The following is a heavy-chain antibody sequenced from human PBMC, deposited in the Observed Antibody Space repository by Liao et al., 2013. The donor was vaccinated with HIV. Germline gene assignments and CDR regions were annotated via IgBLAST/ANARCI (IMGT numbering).Heavy chain of an antibody. CDR1: GGSISSYY. J-gene: IGHJ4*02. D-gene: IGHD3-22*01. CDR3: AREQHYYDSSGYSDY. CDR2: IHPTGNT. V-gene: IGHV4-4*07. Sequence: QVQLQESGPGLVKPSGTLSLTCTVSGGSISSYYWSWIRQPAGKGLEWIGRIHPTGNTNYNPSLKSRVIMSVDMSKNQFSLRLSSVSAADTAVYYCAREQHYYDSSGYSDYWGQGTLVTVS.